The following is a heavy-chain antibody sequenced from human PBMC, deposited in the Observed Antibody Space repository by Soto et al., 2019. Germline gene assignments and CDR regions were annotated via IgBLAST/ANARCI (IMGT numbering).Heavy chain of an antibody. V-gene: IGHV3-21*01. CDR1: GFTFSTYS. Sequence: EMHLVESGGGLVKPGGSLRLSCAASGFTFSTYSMNWVRQAPGKGLEWVSSISGSGNYTHYADFLRGRFTISRDNAKTSLYLQMNSLRAEDTAVYYCAREGINNYNEYYFDSLGQGTVVTVSS. CDR2: ISGSGNYT. CDR3: AREGINNYNEYYFDS. D-gene: IGHD4-4*01. J-gene: IGHJ4*02.